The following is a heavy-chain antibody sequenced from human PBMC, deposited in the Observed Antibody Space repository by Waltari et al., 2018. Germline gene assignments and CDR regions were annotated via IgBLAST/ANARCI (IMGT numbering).Heavy chain of an antibody. D-gene: IGHD6-13*01. J-gene: IGHJ6*02. V-gene: IGHV4-34*01. CDR3: ARDVRSYSSSWYNYYYGMDV. CDR2: INHSGST. CDR1: GGSFRGYS. Sequence: QVQLQQWGAGLLKPSEPLSLTCAVYGGSFRGYSWSWIRQPPGKGLAWIGEINHSGSTNYNPSLKSRVTISVDTSKNQFSLKLSSVTAADTAVYYCARDVRSYSSSWYNYYYGMDVWGQGTTVTVSS.